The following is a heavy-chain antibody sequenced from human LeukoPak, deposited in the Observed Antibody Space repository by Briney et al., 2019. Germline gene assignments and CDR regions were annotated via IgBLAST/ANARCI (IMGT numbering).Heavy chain of an antibody. CDR2: IKPDGIDK. D-gene: IGHD5-24*01. CDR1: GFTFRSHW. J-gene: IGHJ3*02. CDR3: ATISAQTFDI. Sequence: GGSLRLSCVGSGFTFRSHWVNWVRQSPRKGVEWVANIKPDGIDKYYVDSARGRFTVSRDNAKNSAFLQMNSLRAEDTAIYYCATISAQTFDIWGQGTLVSVSS. V-gene: IGHV3-7*01.